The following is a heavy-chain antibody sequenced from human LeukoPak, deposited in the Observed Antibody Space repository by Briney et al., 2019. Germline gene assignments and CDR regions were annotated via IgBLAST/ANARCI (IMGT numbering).Heavy chain of an antibody. CDR1: GGSISSYY. CDR3: ARQPIDYGRDY. D-gene: IGHD4-17*01. Sequence: PSETLSLTCTVSGGSISSYYWSWIRQPPGKGLEWIGYIYYSGSTNYNPSLKSRVTISVDTSKNQFSLKLSSVTAADTAVYYCARQPIDYGRDYWGQGTLVTVSS. J-gene: IGHJ4*02. CDR2: IYYSGST. V-gene: IGHV4-59*08.